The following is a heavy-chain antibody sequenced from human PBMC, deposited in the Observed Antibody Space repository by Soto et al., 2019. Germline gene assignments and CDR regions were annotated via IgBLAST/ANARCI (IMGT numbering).Heavy chain of an antibody. CDR1: GGTFSSYA. CDR3: VRWGGDVVVPAAIRRYYYGMDV. Sequence: SVKVSCKASGGTFSSYAISWVRQAPGQGLEWMGGIIPIFGTANYAQKFQGRVTITADESTSTAYMELSSLRSEDTAVYYCVRWGGDVVVPAAIRRYYYGMDVWGQGTTVTVSS. CDR2: IIPIFGTA. V-gene: IGHV1-69*13. J-gene: IGHJ6*02. D-gene: IGHD2-2*01.